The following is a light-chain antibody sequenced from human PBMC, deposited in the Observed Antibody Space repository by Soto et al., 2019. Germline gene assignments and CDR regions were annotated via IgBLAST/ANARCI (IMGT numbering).Light chain of an antibody. J-gene: IGKJ1*01. CDR2: GAS. V-gene: IGKV3-15*01. Sequence: EIVMTQSPATLSVSPGERATLSCRASQSVSSNLAWYQQKPGQAPRLLIYGASTRATGIPARFSGSGCGTEFTLTISSLQSEDFAVYYCQQYNNSPRTFGQGTKVEIK. CDR1: QSVSSN. CDR3: QQYNNSPRT.